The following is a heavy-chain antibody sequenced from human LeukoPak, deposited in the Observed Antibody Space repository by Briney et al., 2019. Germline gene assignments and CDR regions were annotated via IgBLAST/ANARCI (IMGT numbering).Heavy chain of an antibody. CDR3: AREEGVLYIHYEGWYFDL. CDR2: INTNTGNP. J-gene: IGHJ2*01. Sequence: ASVKVSCKASGYTFTNYPLNWVRQTPGQGLEWMGWINTNTGNPTYAQGFTERFVFSLDTSVNTAYLQINSLKTEDTAVYFCAREEGVLYIHYEGWYFDLWGRGTLVTVSS. D-gene: IGHD4-11*01. V-gene: IGHV7-4-1*02. CDR1: GYTFTNYP.